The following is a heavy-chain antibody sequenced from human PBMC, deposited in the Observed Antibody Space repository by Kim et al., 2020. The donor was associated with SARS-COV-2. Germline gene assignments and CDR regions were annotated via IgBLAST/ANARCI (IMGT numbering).Heavy chain of an antibody. Sequence: SETLSLTCTVSGGSISSSSYYWGWIRQPPGKGLEWIGSIYYSGSTYYNPSLKSRVTISVDTSKNQFSLKLSSVTAADTAVYYCARHGPPYYDFWSGYLTHEYNWFDPWGQGTLVTVSS. J-gene: IGHJ5*02. CDR2: IYYSGST. V-gene: IGHV4-39*01. D-gene: IGHD3-3*01. CDR1: GGSISSSSYY. CDR3: ARHGPPYYDFWSGYLTHEYNWFDP.